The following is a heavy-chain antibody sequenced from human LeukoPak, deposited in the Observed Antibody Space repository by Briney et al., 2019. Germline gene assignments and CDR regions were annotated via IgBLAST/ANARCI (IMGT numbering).Heavy chain of an antibody. CDR3: ARDLLDSSGWYRFDS. CDR1: GGSFSGYY. V-gene: IGHV4-34*01. Sequence: PSETLSLTCAVYGGSFSGYYWSWIRQPPGKGLEWIGEINHSGSTNYNPSLKSRVTISIDTSKNQFSLKLSSVTAADTAVYYCARDLLDSSGWYRFDSWGQGTLVTVSS. CDR2: INHSGST. J-gene: IGHJ4*02. D-gene: IGHD6-19*01.